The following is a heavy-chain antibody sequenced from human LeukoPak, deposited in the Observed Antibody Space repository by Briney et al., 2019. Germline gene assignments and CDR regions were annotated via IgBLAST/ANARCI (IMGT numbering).Heavy chain of an antibody. CDR2: MNPKSGNT. CDR3: ARKIASTRLGVRYYYMDV. Sequence: ASVNVSCKASGYTFISYDIVWLRQATGQGLEWMGYMNPKSGNTDYVQNFQGRVTMTRDTSITTAYMELSGLRSEDTAVYYCARKIASTRLGVRYYYMDVWGEGTTVTISS. V-gene: IGHV1-8*01. J-gene: IGHJ6*03. CDR1: GYTFISYD. D-gene: IGHD2-2*01.